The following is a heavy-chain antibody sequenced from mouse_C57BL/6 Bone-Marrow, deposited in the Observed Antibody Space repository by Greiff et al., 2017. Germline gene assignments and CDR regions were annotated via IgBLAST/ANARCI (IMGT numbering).Heavy chain of an antibody. CDR1: GFYIKDYY. J-gene: IGHJ2*01. CDR2: FDPEDGDT. V-gene: IGHV14-1*01. Sequence: EVQLQQSGAELVRPGASVKLSCTASGFYIKDYYMSWVIQRLEQGLVWFGSFDPEDGDTEYAPKLQGQATMTADTSTNTAYLQLSSLTSEDTAVCYCTASQDFDYWGQGTTLTVSS. D-gene: IGHD6-2*01. CDR3: TASQDFDY.